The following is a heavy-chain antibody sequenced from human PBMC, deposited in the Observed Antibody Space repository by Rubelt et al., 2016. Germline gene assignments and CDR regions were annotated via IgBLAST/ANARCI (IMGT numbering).Heavy chain of an antibody. CDR1: GGTFSSYA. D-gene: IGHD6-13*01. V-gene: IGHV1-69*01. CDR2: IIPIFGTA. CDR3: AREQQLVGGWFDP. J-gene: IGHJ5*02. Sequence: QVQLVQSGAEVKKPGSSVKVSCKASGGTFSSYAISWVRQAPGQGLEWMGGIIPIFGTANYAPKCQGRVTMTADESTSTAYMGLSRLRSEDTAVYYCAREQQLVGGWFDPWGQGTLVTVSS.